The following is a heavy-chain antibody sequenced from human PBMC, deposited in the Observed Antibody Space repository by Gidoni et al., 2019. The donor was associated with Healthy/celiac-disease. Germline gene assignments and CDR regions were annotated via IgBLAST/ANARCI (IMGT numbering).Heavy chain of an antibody. CDR1: GGSISSSSYY. CDR2: IYYSGST. J-gene: IGHJ6*02. V-gene: IGHV4-39*01. D-gene: IGHD2-21*02. Sequence: QLQLQESGPGLVKPSETLSLTCTASGGSISSSSYYWGWIRQPPGKGLEWIGSIYYSGSTYYNPSLKSRVTISVDTSKNQFSLKLSSVTAADTAVYYCARHTSSLEVTYYYGMDVWGQGTTVTVSS. CDR3: ARHTSSLEVTYYYGMDV.